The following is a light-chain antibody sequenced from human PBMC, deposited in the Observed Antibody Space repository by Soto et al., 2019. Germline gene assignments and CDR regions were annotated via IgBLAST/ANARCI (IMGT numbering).Light chain of an antibody. CDR2: EVS. J-gene: IGLJ2*01. Sequence: QSALTQPASVSGSPGQSITISCTGTSSDVGSYNYVSWYQRHPGKAPKLMIYEVSYRPSGVSSRFSGSKSGNTASLTTSGLQAEDEADYYCTSYTSSTTLVFGGGTKLTVL. V-gene: IGLV2-14*01. CDR3: TSYTSSTTLV. CDR1: SSDVGSYNY.